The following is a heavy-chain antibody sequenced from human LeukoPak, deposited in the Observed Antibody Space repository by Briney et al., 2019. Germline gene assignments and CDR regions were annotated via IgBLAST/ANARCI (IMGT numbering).Heavy chain of an antibody. D-gene: IGHD3-9*01. Sequence: GGSLRLSCAASGFTFSSYSMNWVRQAPGKGLEWVSYISSSGSTIYYADSVKGRFTISRDNAKNSLYLQMNSLRAEDTAVYYCARALLRYFDQTKFDPWGQGTLVTVSS. CDR3: ARALLRYFDQTKFDP. CDR2: ISSSGSTI. CDR1: GFTFSSYS. V-gene: IGHV3-48*04. J-gene: IGHJ5*02.